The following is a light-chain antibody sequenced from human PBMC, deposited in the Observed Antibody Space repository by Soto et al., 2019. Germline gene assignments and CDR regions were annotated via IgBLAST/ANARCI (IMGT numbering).Light chain of an antibody. CDR2: AAS. J-gene: IGKJ1*01. Sequence: DIQMTQSPSSLSASVGDRVTITCRASQSISSYLNWYQQKPGKAPKLLIYAASSLQSGVPSRFSRSGSGTDFTLTISSLQPEDFATYYCQQYDSSWTFGQGTKVDMK. V-gene: IGKV1-39*01. CDR3: QQYDSSWT. CDR1: QSISSY.